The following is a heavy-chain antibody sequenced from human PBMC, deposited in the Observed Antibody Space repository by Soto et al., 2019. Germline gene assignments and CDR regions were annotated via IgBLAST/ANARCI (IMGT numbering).Heavy chain of an antibody. CDR3: ARSDYDYIWGSYRYRNLYYMDV. D-gene: IGHD3-16*02. J-gene: IGHJ6*03. Sequence: SETLSLTCAVYGGSFSGYYWSWIRQPPGKGLEWIGEINHSGSTNYNPSLKSRVTISVDTSKNQFSLKLSSVTAADTAVYYCARSDYDYIWGSYRYRNLYYMDVWGKGTTVTVSS. CDR2: INHSGST. V-gene: IGHV4-34*01. CDR1: GGSFSGYY.